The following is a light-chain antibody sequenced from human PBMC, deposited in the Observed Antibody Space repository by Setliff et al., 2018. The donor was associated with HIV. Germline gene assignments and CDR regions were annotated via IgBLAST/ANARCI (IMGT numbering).Light chain of an antibody. CDR3: CSNTGSNTFV. CDR1: SNDVGRYDL. V-gene: IGLV2-23*01. Sequence: QSALTQPASVSGSPGQSIPISCTGTSNDVGRYDLVSWYQQHPARAPKLIIYQATRRPSGVSNRFSGSKSGNVASLTISGLQAEDEADYYCCSNTGSNTFVFGTGTKV. CDR2: QAT. J-gene: IGLJ1*01.